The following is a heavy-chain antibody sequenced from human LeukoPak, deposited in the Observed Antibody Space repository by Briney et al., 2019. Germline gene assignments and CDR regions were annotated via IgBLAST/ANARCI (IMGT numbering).Heavy chain of an antibody. CDR1: GFSFSSFG. J-gene: IGHJ4*02. D-gene: IGHD4-17*01. V-gene: IGHV3-30*02. CDR3: AKDYGDFGDSSSYLDH. Sequence: GGSLRLSCAASGFSFSSFGMHWVRQAPGKGREWVTSIRYDGSRKHYTDSVKGRFTISRDNSKNTLYPQMNSLRDEDTAVYYCAKDYGDFGDSSSYLDHWGQGTLVTVSS. CDR2: IRYDGSRK.